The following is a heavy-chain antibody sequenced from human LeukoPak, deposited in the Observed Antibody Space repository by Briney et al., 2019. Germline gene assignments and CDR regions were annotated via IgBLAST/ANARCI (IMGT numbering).Heavy chain of an antibody. Sequence: GESLRISCKGSGYSFTSYWISWVRQMPGKGLEWMGRIDPSDSYTNNSPSFQGHVTISADRSISTAYLQWSSLKASDTAMYYCAIYYGSGSSFDYWGQGTLVTVSS. D-gene: IGHD3-10*01. J-gene: IGHJ4*02. CDR3: AIYYGSGSSFDY. CDR1: GYSFTSYW. V-gene: IGHV5-10-1*01. CDR2: IDPSDSYT.